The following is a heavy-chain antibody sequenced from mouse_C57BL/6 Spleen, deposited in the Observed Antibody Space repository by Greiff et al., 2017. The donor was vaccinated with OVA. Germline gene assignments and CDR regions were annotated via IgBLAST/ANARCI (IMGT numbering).Heavy chain of an antibody. J-gene: IGHJ4*01. CDR2: ISSGSSTI. CDR1: GFTFSDYG. D-gene: IGHD1-1*02. V-gene: IGHV5-17*01. Sequence: EVKVVESGGGLVKPGGSLTLSCAASGFTFSDYGMHWVRQAPEKGLEWVAYISSGSSTIYYADTVKGRFTSSRDNAKNTLFLQMTSLRSEDTAMYYCARWYYYAMDYWGQGTSVTVSS. CDR3: ARWYYYAMDY.